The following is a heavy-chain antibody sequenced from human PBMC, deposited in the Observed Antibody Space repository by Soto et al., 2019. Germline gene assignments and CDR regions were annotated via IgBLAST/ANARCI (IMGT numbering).Heavy chain of an antibody. Sequence: ESGGGLVQPGGSLRLSCAASGLRVGSFAMTWVRQAPGKGLEWISSVNGDGTATYYANSVKGRFTTSRDTSKNTLYLQMDSLRAEDTAVYYCAKITRSWGQGTLVTVSS. J-gene: IGHJ4*02. CDR2: VNGDGTAT. CDR3: AKITRS. V-gene: IGHV3-23*01. CDR1: GLRVGSFA. D-gene: IGHD3-16*01.